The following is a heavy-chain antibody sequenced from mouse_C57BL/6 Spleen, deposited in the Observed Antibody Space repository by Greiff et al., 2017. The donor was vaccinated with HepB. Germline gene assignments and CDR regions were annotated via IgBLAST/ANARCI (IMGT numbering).Heavy chain of an antibody. J-gene: IGHJ1*03. D-gene: IGHD3-3*01. CDR2: IDPEDGDT. CDR3: TKEGLGYFEV. Sequence: VHVKQSGAELVRPGASVKLSCTASGFNIKDYYMHWVKQRPEQGLEWIGRIDPEDGDTEYAPKFQGKATMTADTSSNTAYLQLSSLTSEDTAVYDWTKEGLGYFEVWGTGTTVTVAS. V-gene: IGHV14-1*01. CDR1: GFNIKDYY.